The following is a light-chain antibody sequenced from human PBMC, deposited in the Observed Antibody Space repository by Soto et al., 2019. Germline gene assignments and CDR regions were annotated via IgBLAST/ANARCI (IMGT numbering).Light chain of an antibody. V-gene: IGKV1-33*01. Sequence: DIQMTQSPSSLSASVGDRVTITCRASQNINTYLNWYQQKPGKAPKLLIYDVSNLERGVPPRFSGSTSGAESTLTITGLQPDDLGTYYCQHTTDFTFGQGTKVEIK. CDR2: DVS. CDR1: QNINTY. CDR3: QHTTDFT. J-gene: IGKJ2*01.